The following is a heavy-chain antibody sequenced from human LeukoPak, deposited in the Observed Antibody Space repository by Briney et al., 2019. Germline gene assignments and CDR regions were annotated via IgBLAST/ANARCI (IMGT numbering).Heavy chain of an antibody. J-gene: IGHJ3*02. D-gene: IGHD2-21*02. CDR3: ARQGRIVVVTTTHDAFDI. V-gene: IGHV5-51*01. CDR1: RYSFSNYW. CDR2: IYPGDSDT. Sequence: GEPLKFSCKGLRYSFSNYWIGWVRQMPGKGLDWMGIIYPGDSDTRYSPSFQGQVTISADKSISTAYLQWSSLTTSDTAMYYCARQGRIVVVTTTHDAFDIWGQGTMVTVSS.